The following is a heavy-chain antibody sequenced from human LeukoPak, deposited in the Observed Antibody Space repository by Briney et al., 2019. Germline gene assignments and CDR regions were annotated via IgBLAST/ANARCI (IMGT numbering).Heavy chain of an antibody. J-gene: IGHJ6*02. Sequence: ASVKVSCKASGGTFSSYAISWVRQAPGQGLEWMGRIIPILGIANYAQKFQGRVTITADKSTSTAYMELSSLRSEGTAVYYCARDLSGYDILTGYYVKMSDYYGMDVWGQGTTVTVSS. V-gene: IGHV1-69*04. D-gene: IGHD3-9*01. CDR1: GGTFSSYA. CDR2: IIPILGIA. CDR3: ARDLSGYDILTGYYVKMSDYYGMDV.